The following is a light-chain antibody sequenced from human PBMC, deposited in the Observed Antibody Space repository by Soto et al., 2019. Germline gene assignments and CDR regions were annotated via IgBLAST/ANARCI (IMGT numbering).Light chain of an antibody. J-gene: IGLJ3*02. CDR3: SSSAGIYHYLV. CDR1: SSDVGGYNH. Sequence: QSVLTQPRSVSGSPGQSVTISCTGTSSDVGGYNHVSWYQHHPGKAPKLMIYDVNKRPSGVPDRFSGSKSGNTASLTVSGLQTEDEAFYYCSSSAGIYHYLVFGGGTKLTVL. CDR2: DVN. V-gene: IGLV2-11*01.